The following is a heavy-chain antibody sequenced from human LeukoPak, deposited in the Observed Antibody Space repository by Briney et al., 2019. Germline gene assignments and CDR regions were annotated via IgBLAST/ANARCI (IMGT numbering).Heavy chain of an antibody. Sequence: GPSLRLSCAASGFTVSSNYMSWVRQAPGKGLEWVSGVTGSGGSTYYADSVKGRFTISRDNSKDTLYLQMNSLRAEDTAVYYCAKAVTGFWYFDLWGRGTLVTVSS. CDR1: GFTVSSNY. V-gene: IGHV3-23*01. CDR2: VTGSGGST. J-gene: IGHJ2*01. D-gene: IGHD6-19*01. CDR3: AKAVTGFWYFDL.